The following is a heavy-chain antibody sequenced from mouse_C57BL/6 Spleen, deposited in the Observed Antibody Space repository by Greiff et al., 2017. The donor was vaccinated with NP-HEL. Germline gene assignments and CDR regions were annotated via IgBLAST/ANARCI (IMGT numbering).Heavy chain of an antibody. Sequence: EVQLQESGGGLVQPKGSLKLSCAASGFSFNTYAMNWVRQAPGKGLEWVARIRSKSNNYATYYADSVKDRFTISRDESESMLYLRMNNLKTEDTAMYYCVRQDGITGSFAYWGQGTLVTVSA. CDR2: IRSKSNNYAT. CDR3: VRQDGITGSFAY. J-gene: IGHJ3*01. D-gene: IGHD4-1*01. CDR1: GFSFNTYA. V-gene: IGHV10-1*01.